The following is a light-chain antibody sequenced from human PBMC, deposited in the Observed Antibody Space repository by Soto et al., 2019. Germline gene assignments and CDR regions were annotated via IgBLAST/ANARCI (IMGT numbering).Light chain of an antibody. CDR3: SSYTSSSTVV. J-gene: IGLJ2*01. CDR2: DVS. Sequence: QSALTQPASVSGSPGQSITISCTGTSSDVGGYNYVSWYQQHPGKAPKLMIYDVSNRPSGVSNRFSGSKSGTTASLTISGLLAEDEADYYCSSYTSSSTVVFGGGTKVTVL. V-gene: IGLV2-14*01. CDR1: SSDVGGYNY.